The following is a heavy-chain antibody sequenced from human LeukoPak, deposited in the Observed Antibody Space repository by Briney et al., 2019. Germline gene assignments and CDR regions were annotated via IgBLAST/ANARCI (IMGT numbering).Heavy chain of an antibody. V-gene: IGHV3-23*01. CDR1: GFTFSSYS. J-gene: IGHJ4*02. Sequence: PGGSLRLSCAASGFTFSSYSMNWVRQAPGKGLEWVSDINSGGVSTNYADSVKGRFTTSRDNAKNTLYLQMNSLRAEDTAVYYCAKSAPSGWYYLDSWGQGSLVTVSS. CDR3: AKSAPSGWYYLDS. D-gene: IGHD6-13*01. CDR2: INSGGVST.